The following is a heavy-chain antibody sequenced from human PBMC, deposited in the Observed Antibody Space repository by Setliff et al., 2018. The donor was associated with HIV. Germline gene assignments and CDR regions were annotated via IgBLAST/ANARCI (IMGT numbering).Heavy chain of an antibody. D-gene: IGHD1-1*01. Sequence: ASVKVSCKASGGTFSSYSINWVRQAPGQGLEWMGGIIPIYGTPIYAQKFQGRVTITADESTSTAYMELSSLRSEDTAVYYCAREFPGGTKGFDYWGQGTLVTVSS. CDR3: AREFPGGTKGFDY. J-gene: IGHJ4*02. CDR1: GGTFSSYS. V-gene: IGHV1-69*13. CDR2: IIPIYGTP.